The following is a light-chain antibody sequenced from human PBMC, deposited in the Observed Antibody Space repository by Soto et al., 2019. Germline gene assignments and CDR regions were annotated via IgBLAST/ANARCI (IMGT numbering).Light chain of an antibody. CDR2: DVS. Sequence: QSALTQPASVSGSPGQSITISCTGTSSDVGGYNYVSWYQQHPGKAPKFMIYDVSNRPSGVSNRFSGSKSGNTASLTISELQAEDEADHYCSSYTTSNTRQIVFGTGTKLTVL. J-gene: IGLJ1*01. V-gene: IGLV2-14*01. CDR3: SSYTTSNTRQIV. CDR1: SSDVGGYNY.